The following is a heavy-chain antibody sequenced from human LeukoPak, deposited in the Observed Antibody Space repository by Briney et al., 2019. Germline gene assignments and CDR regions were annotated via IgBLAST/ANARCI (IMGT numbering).Heavy chain of an antibody. J-gene: IGHJ4*02. V-gene: IGHV3-30*18. CDR2: ISYDGSNK. CDR1: GLPFSTYA. D-gene: IGHD3-3*01. Sequence: TGGSRKPSWQAPGLPFSTYAIHWVRKAPAKGLDWWAVISYDGSNKYYADSVKGRFTISRDNSKNTLYLQMNSLRAEDTAVYYCAKDRSSFGVVTDSFDYWGQGTLVTVSS. CDR3: AKDRSSFGVVTDSFDY.